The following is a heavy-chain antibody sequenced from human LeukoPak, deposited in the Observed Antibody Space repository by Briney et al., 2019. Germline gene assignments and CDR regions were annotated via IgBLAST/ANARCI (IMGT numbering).Heavy chain of an antibody. Sequence: GGSLRLSCAASGFTFRDYWMTWVRQAPGKGLEWVASLKHDGSEKYYVDSVKGRFTISRDNAKNSLYLQMISLRAEDTAVYYCAKDRGFYDILTAILPLDPWGQGTLVTVSS. CDR1: GFTFRDYW. D-gene: IGHD3-9*01. CDR3: AKDRGFYDILTAILPLDP. J-gene: IGHJ5*02. CDR2: LKHDGSEK. V-gene: IGHV3-7*01.